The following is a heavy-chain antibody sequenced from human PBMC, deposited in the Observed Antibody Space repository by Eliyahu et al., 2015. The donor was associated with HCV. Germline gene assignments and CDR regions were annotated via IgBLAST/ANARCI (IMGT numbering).Heavy chain of an antibody. D-gene: IGHD6-19*01. CDR1: GFSFSSYG. V-gene: IGHV3-33*01. CDR2: IWYDGNYK. J-gene: IGHJ4*02. CDR3: ARDMEQWLVGYFDY. Sequence: QVQLVESGGGVVQPGRSLRLSCAASGFSFSSYGMXWVRQAPAKGLEWVAVIWYDGNYKYYADSVKGRFTISRDNSNNTLYLQMNSLRAEDTAVYYCARDMEQWLVGYFDYWGQGSLVTVSS.